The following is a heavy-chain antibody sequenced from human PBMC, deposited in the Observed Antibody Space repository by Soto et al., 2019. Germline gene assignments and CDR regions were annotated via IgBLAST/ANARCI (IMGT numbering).Heavy chain of an antibody. Sequence: QVQLVESGGGMVQPGRSLRLSCAASGFTFSSYAMHWVRQAPGKGLEWVAVISYDGSNKYYADSVKGRFTISRDNSKNTLYLQMNSLRAEDTAVYYCASGQWKRSSGWFFDYWGQGTLVTVSS. D-gene: IGHD6-19*01. CDR1: GFTFSSYA. CDR2: ISYDGSNK. V-gene: IGHV3-30-3*01. J-gene: IGHJ4*02. CDR3: ASGQWKRSSGWFFDY.